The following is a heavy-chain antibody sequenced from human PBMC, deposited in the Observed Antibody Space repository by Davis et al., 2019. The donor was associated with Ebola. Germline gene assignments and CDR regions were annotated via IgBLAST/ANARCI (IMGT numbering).Heavy chain of an antibody. V-gene: IGHV1-3*01. Sequence: ASVKVSCKASGYTFTSYGITWVRQAPGQRLEWMGWINAGNGNTKYSQKFQGRVTITRDTSASTAYMELSSLRSEDTAVYYCARRGGYCSGGSCYSYAFDIWGQGTMVTVSS. D-gene: IGHD2-15*01. CDR2: INAGNGNT. CDR1: GYTFTSYG. CDR3: ARRGGYCSGGSCYSYAFDI. J-gene: IGHJ3*02.